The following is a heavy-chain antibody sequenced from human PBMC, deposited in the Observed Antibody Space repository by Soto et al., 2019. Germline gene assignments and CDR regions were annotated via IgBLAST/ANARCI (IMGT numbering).Heavy chain of an antibody. CDR2: ISSSSSTI. Sequence: PGGSLRLSCAASGFTFSSYSMNWVRQAPGKGLEWVSYISSSSSTIYYADSVKGRFTISRDNAKNSLYLQMNSLRDEDTAVYYCARDRAPYSSGRKYYFDYWGQGTLVTVSS. CDR3: ARDRAPYSSGRKYYFDY. D-gene: IGHD6-19*01. J-gene: IGHJ4*02. CDR1: GFTFSSYS. V-gene: IGHV3-48*02.